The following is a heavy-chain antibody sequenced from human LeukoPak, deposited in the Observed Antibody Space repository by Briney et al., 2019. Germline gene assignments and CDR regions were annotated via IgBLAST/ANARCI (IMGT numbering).Heavy chain of an antibody. CDR1: GFTFRSHG. V-gene: IGHV3-33*01. CDR2: IWYDGSNK. Sequence: GGSLRLSCAASGFTFRSHGMHWVRQAPGKGLELVAFIWYDGSNKYYTDSVKGRFTISRDNSQNTLYLQMNSLRAEDTAVYYCAGDRATSYFDYWGQGALVTIS. J-gene: IGHJ4*02. D-gene: IGHD1-26*01. CDR3: AGDRATSYFDY.